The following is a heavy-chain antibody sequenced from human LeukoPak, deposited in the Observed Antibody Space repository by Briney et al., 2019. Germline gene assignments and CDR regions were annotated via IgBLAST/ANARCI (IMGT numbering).Heavy chain of an antibody. V-gene: IGHV3-11*03. CDR1: GFTFSDYY. Sequence: GGSLRLSCADSGFTFSDYYMGWLRQAPGKGLEWVSYISSSSSYTNYADSVKGRFTISRDNAKNSLYLQMNSLRAEDSAVYYCARRRDDYKYDFDYWGQGTLVTVSS. CDR3: ARRRDDYKYDFDY. D-gene: IGHD5-24*01. CDR2: ISSSSSYT. J-gene: IGHJ4*02.